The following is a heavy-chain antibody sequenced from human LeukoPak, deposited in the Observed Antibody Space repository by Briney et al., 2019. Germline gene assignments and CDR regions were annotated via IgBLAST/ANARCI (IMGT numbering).Heavy chain of an antibody. V-gene: IGHV3-21*01. CDR3: ARGEYCSSTSCYTLDY. D-gene: IGHD2-2*02. J-gene: IGHJ4*02. CDR1: GFTFSSYS. CDR2: ISSSSSYI. Sequence: GGSLRLSCAASGFTFSSYSMNWVRQAPGKGLERVSSISSSSSYIYYADSVKGRFTISRDNAKNSLYLQMNSLRAEDTAVYYCARGEYCSSTSCYTLDYWGQGTLVTVSS.